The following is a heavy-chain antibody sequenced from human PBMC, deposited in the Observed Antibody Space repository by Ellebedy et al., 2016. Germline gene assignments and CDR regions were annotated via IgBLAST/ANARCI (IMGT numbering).Heavy chain of an antibody. J-gene: IGHJ4*02. CDR3: ARHTPARHFDY. D-gene: IGHD6-6*01. Sequence: SQTLSLTCXISGDSVSSNSAAWNWIRPSPSRGLEWLGRTYYRSRWYNDYAVSVKSRITISPDTSKNQFSLQLNSVSPEDTAVYYCARHTPARHFDYWGQGTLVTVSS. V-gene: IGHV6-1*01. CDR2: TYYRSRWYN. CDR1: GDSVSSNSAA.